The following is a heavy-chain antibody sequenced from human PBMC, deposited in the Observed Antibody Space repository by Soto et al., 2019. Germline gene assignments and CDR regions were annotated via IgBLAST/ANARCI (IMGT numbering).Heavy chain of an antibody. D-gene: IGHD3-22*01. Sequence: EVKLLESGGGLVPPGASARLSCLTSGFIFDNYAMSWVRQSPGRRLEWVAAISGSGHATYYTQSVQGRFIISRDKSKKTVFLQMNNLRAEDTAVYYCAKGRYFDSSGGCANNWGLGTHVTVSS. J-gene: IGHJ4*02. CDR1: GFIFDNYA. V-gene: IGHV3-23*01. CDR3: AKGRYFDSSGGCANN. CDR2: ISGSGHAT.